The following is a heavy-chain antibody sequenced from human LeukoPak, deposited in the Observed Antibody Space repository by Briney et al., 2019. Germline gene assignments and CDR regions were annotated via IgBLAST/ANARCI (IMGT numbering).Heavy chain of an antibody. D-gene: IGHD6-13*01. CDR3: GRVVAAVFDAFDI. CDR2: INPSGGST. V-gene: IGHV1-46*03. CDR1: GYTFTSYY. Sequence: GASVKVSCKASGYTFTSYYMHWVRQAPGQGLEWMGIINPSGGSTSYAQKFQGRVTMTRDTSTSTVYMELSSLRSEDTAVYYCGRVVAAVFDAFDIWGQGTMVTVSS. J-gene: IGHJ3*02.